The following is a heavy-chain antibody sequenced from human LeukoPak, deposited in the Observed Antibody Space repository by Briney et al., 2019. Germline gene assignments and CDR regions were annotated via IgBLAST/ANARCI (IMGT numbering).Heavy chain of an antibody. CDR2: IYHSGST. J-gene: IGHJ4*02. Sequence: PSGTLSLTCAVSGGSISSSNWWSWVRPPPGKGLEWIGEIYHSGSTNYNPSLKSRVTISVDKSKNQFSLKLSSVTAADTAVYYCARSEDDYGDYGAVDYWGQGTLVTVSS. D-gene: IGHD4-17*01. V-gene: IGHV4-4*02. CDR1: GGSISSSNW. CDR3: ARSEDDYGDYGAVDY.